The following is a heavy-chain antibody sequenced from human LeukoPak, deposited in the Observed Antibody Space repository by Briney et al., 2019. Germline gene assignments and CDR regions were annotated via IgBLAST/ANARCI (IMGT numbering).Heavy chain of an antibody. CDR1: GFTFINAW. Sequence: GGSLRLSCAASGFTFINAWMAWVRQAPGEGLEWVGRIKAKAHGGTIEYAAPVKGRFTISRDDSKNTLYLQMNSLKTEDTAVYYCARDRYNWNYARYYYYYMDVWGKGTTVTVSS. V-gene: IGHV3-15*01. J-gene: IGHJ6*03. CDR3: ARDRYNWNYARYYYYYMDV. CDR2: IKAKAHGGTI. D-gene: IGHD1-7*01.